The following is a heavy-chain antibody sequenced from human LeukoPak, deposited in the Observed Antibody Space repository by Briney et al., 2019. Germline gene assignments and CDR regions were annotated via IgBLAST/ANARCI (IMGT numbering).Heavy chain of an antibody. D-gene: IGHD5-18*01. V-gene: IGHV4-39*01. Sequence: PSETLSLTCTVSGGSISRSSYYWGWIRQPPGRGLEWLGGVHFDGFSYYNPALKRRVTISLDTSTNQFSLKLNSVTAADTAVYHCVKSGYDDTVLPIYFDSWGQGTPVTVSS. CDR1: GGSISRSSYY. CDR3: VKSGYDDTVLPIYFDS. J-gene: IGHJ4*02. CDR2: VHFDGFS.